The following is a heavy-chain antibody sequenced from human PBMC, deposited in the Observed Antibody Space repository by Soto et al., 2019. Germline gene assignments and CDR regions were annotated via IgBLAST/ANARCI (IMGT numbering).Heavy chain of an antibody. D-gene: IGHD2-2*01. Sequence: ASVKVSCKASGYTFTGYYMHWVRQAPGQGLEWMGWINPNSGGTNYAQKFQGWVTMTRDTSISTAYMELSRLRSDDTAVYYCARARGVVVPAAGNYYYYYGMDVWGKGTTVTVSS. CDR3: ARARGVVVPAAGNYYYYYGMDV. CDR1: GYTFTGYY. J-gene: IGHJ6*04. CDR2: INPNSGGT. V-gene: IGHV1-2*04.